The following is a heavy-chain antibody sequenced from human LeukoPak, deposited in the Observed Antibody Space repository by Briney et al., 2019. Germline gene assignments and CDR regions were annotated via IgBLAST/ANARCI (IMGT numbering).Heavy chain of an antibody. CDR1: GYTFTSYG. CDR3: AGEVGYGDLGDAFDI. D-gene: IGHD4-17*01. CDR2: ISAYNGNT. J-gene: IGHJ3*02. Sequence: ASVKVSCKPSGYTFTSYGISLVRQAPGQGLEWMGWISAYNGNTNYAQKLQGRVTMTTDTSTSTAYMELRSLRSDDTAVYYCAGEVGYGDLGDAFDIWGQGTMVTVSS. V-gene: IGHV1-18*01.